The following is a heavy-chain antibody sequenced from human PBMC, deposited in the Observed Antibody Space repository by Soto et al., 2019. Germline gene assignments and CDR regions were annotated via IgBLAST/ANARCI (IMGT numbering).Heavy chain of an antibody. CDR2: IYPGDSDT. CDR3: ARLDVSVSYLPGYYYYLMAV. CDR1: GYSFTSYW. V-gene: IGHV5-51*01. J-gene: IGHJ6*02. D-gene: IGHD3-10*01. Sequence: PGESLKISCKGSGYSFTSYWIGWVRQMPGKGLEWMGIIYPGDSDTRYSPSFQGQVTISADKSISTAYLQWSSLKASDTAMYYCARLDVSVSYLPGYYYYLMAVWGQGTSVTVSS.